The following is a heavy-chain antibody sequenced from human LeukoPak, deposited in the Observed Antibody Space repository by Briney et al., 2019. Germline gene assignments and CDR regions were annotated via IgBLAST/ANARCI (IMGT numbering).Heavy chain of an antibody. CDR2: ISSNGGST. D-gene: IGHD6-13*01. V-gene: IGHV3-64*01. CDR1: GFTFSSYA. CDR3: ARVDIAAAGYGY. Sequence: GGSLRLSCAASGFTFSSYAMHWVRQAPGKGLEYVSAISSNGGSTYYANSVKGRFTISRDNSKNTLYLQMGSLRAEDMAVYYCARVDIAAAGYGYWGQGTLVTVSS. J-gene: IGHJ4*02.